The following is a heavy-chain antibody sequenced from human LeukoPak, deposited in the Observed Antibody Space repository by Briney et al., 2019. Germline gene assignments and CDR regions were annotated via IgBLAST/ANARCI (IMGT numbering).Heavy chain of an antibody. D-gene: IGHD3-22*01. Sequence: SEPLSLTCTVSGGSISSSSYYWGWSRQPPGKGLEWIVSIYYSGSTYYNPSLKSRVTISVDTSKNQFSLKLSSVTAADTAVYYCARDPGYYDSSGYSDYWGQGTLVTVSS. CDR1: GGSISSSSYY. V-gene: IGHV4-39*07. J-gene: IGHJ4*02. CDR2: IYYSGST. CDR3: ARDPGYYDSSGYSDY.